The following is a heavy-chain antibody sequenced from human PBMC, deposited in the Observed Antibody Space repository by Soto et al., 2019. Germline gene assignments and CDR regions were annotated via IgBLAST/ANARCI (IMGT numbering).Heavy chain of an antibody. V-gene: IGHV3-23*01. Sequence: LRLSCATSGFTFSDHAMHWVRQAPGEGLEWVSGVRGDFVTTPYADSVKGRFTISRDNSKNTLYLQMNSLRAEDTAIYYCVKEGKMGVEGFDFWGQGXLVTVYS. CDR1: GFTFSDHA. J-gene: IGHJ4*02. CDR3: VKEGKMGVEGFDF. D-gene: IGHD1-26*01. CDR2: VRGDFVTT.